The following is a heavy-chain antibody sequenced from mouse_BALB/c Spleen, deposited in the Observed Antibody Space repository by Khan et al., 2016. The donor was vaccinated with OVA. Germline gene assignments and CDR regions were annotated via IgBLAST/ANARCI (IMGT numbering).Heavy chain of an antibody. CDR1: GYTFTYYV. Sequence: QVQLQQSGPELVKPGASVKMSCKASGYTFTYYVITWVKQRTGQGLEWIGEIYPGSDNAYYNERFKGKATLTADKSSNTTHMQLSSLTSEDSAVYCWARGDGYYVYFDYWGQGTTLTVSS. CDR2: IYPGSDNA. V-gene: IGHV1-81*01. D-gene: IGHD2-3*01. CDR3: ARGDGYYVYFDY. J-gene: IGHJ2*01.